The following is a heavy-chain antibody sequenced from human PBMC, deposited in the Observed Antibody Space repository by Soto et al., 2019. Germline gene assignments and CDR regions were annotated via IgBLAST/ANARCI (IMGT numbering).Heavy chain of an antibody. J-gene: IGHJ6*02. CDR3: ASRPVGQKAPYYGVDV. V-gene: IGHV3-66*01. CDR1: GFTVSSNY. D-gene: IGHD3-16*01. Sequence: PGGSLRLSCAASGFTVSSNYMSWVRQAPGRGLEWVSIIYRDGSTYYADSVKGRFIVSRDSSKNTVYLQMNSLRAEDTAVYYCASRPVGQKAPYYGVDVWGQGTTVTVSS. CDR2: IYRDGST.